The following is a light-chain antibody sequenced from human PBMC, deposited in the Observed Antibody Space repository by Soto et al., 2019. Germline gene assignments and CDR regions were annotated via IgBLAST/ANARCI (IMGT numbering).Light chain of an antibody. V-gene: IGLV7-43*01. J-gene: IGLJ3*02. Sequence: QAVVTQEPSLTVSPGGTVTLTCASSTGAVTSDHFPNWFQQKPGQVPRALIFSTTNRHSWTPTRFSASLRGGKAALTLSDVQPEDEAEYYCLLYYGAAQRVFGGGTKVTVL. CDR2: STT. CDR1: TGAVTSDHF. CDR3: LLYYGAAQRV.